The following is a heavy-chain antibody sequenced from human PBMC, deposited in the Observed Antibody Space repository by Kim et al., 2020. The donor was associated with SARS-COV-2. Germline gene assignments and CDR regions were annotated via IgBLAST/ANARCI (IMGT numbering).Heavy chain of an antibody. V-gene: IGHV4-59*08. CDR3: ARQIFGSYYFDY. D-gene: IGHD1-26*01. Sequence: SETLSLTCTVSGGSISSYYWSWIRQPPGKGLEWIGYIYYSGSTNYNPSLKSRVTISVDTSKNQFSLQLSSVTAADTAVDYCARQIFGSYYFDYGGQGTMV. J-gene: IGHJ4*02. CDR1: GGSISSYY. CDR2: IYYSGST.